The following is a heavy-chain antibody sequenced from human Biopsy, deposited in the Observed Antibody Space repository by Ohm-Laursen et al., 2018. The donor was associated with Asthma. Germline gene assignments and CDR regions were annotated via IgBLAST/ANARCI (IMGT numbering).Heavy chain of an antibody. CDR1: GDSFSNYA. D-gene: IGHD6-19*01. Sequence: GSSVKVSCKASGDSFSNYAISWVRQAPGQGLEWMGGLIPVLGTPDHAQMFEGRVTITADESTSTAYMEPSSLRAEDTALYYCAKDLSKAVGGSNDYYYGMDVWGQGTTVTVAS. V-gene: IGHV1-69*01. CDR2: LIPVLGTP. CDR3: AKDLSKAVGGSNDYYYGMDV. J-gene: IGHJ6*02.